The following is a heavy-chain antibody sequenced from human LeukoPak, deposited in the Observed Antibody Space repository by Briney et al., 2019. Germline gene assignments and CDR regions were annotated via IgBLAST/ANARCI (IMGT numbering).Heavy chain of an antibody. Sequence: PGGSLRLSCAASGFTFSSYWMHWVRQAPGMGLVWVSRINSDGSSTSYADSVKGRFTISRDNAKNTLYLQMNSLRAEDTAVYYCARDAGGRFDPWGQGTLVTVSS. J-gene: IGHJ5*02. D-gene: IGHD3-16*01. CDR1: GFTFSSYW. CDR2: INSDGSST. CDR3: ARDAGGRFDP. V-gene: IGHV3-74*01.